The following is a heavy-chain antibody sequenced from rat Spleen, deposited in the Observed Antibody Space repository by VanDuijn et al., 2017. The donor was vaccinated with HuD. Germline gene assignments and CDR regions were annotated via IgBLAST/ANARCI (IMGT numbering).Heavy chain of an antibody. V-gene: IGHV5S23*01. CDR2: ISPSGTNT. CDR1: GFTFSSYD. Sequence: EVQLAESGGGLMQPGRSLKLSCAASGFTFSSYDMAWVRQAPTKGLEWVASISPSGTNTYYRDSVKGRFTVSRDNAKSTLYLQMDSLRSEDTATYYCARRGYYDGYYVTPFDYWGQGVMVTVSS. J-gene: IGHJ2*01. D-gene: IGHD1-12*03. CDR3: ARRGYYDGYYVTPFDY.